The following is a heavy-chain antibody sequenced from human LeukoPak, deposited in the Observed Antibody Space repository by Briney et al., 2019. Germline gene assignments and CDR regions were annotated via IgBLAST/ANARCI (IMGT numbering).Heavy chain of an antibody. D-gene: IGHD3-10*01. V-gene: IGHV3-23*01. CDR3: AKLVIYGSEQSDY. CDR2: ITSGGST. Sequence: GGSLRLSRAASGFTFSSYGMSWVRQAPGKGLEWVSGITSGGSTSYADSVKGRFTISRDNSKNTLFLQMNSLRAEDTALYYCAKLVIYGSEQSDYWGQGTLVTVSS. CDR1: GFTFSSYG. J-gene: IGHJ4*02.